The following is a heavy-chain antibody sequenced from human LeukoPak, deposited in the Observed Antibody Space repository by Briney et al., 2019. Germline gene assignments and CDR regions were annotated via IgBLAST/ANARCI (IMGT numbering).Heavy chain of an antibody. Sequence: SETLSLTCTVSGGSISSSSYYWGWIRQPPGKGLEWIGSIYYSGSTYYNPSLKSRVTISVDTSKNHFSLRLTSVTAADTAVYYCARHIPSSRLKLSWFDPWGQGTLVTVSS. V-gene: IGHV4-39*01. D-gene: IGHD1-7*01. J-gene: IGHJ5*02. CDR2: IYYSGST. CDR3: ARHIPSSRLKLSWFDP. CDR1: GGSISSSSYY.